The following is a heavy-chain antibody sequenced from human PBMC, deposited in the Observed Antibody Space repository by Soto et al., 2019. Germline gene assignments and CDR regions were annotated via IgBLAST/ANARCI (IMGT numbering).Heavy chain of an antibody. D-gene: IGHD2-2*01. CDR1: GFTFSSYA. V-gene: IGHV3-23*01. CDR2: ISGSGGST. CDR3: AKDNIMAVVPAAMRDEAFDY. Sequence: GGSLRLSCAASGFTFSSYAMSWVRQAPGKGLEWVSAISGSGGSTYYADSVKGRFTISRDNSKNTLYLQMNSLRAEDTAVYYCAKDNIMAVVPAAMRDEAFDYWGQGTLVTVSS. J-gene: IGHJ4*02.